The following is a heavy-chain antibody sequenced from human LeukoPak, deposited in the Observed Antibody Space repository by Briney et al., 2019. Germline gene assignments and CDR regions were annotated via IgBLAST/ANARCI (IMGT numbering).Heavy chain of an antibody. V-gene: IGHV4-39*07. J-gene: IGHJ4*02. Sequence: SETLSLTCTVSGGSISSSSYYWGWIRQPPGKGLEWIGSIYYSGSTYYNPSLKSRVTISVDTSKNQFSLKLSSVTAADTAVYYCARVMALYYFDYWGQGTLVTVSS. CDR1: GGSISSSSYY. CDR2: IYYSGST. D-gene: IGHD5-24*01. CDR3: ARVMALYYFDY.